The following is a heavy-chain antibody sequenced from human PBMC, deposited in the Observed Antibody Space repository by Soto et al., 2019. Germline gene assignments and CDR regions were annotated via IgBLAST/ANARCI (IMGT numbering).Heavy chain of an antibody. J-gene: IGHJ4*02. D-gene: IGHD3-16*01. CDR1: GFTFDDYA. CDR3: AKAMVGMSSFGVLEH. Sequence: EVQLVESGGGLVQPGRSLRLSCVASGFTFDDYAMHWVRQAPGKGLEWVSGISWNSGTLGYADSVKGRFSISRDNAKNYIYLRMTSLRVEHRALYYSAKAMVGMSSFGVLEHWGQGTLVTVSS. CDR2: ISWNSGTL. V-gene: IGHV3-9*01.